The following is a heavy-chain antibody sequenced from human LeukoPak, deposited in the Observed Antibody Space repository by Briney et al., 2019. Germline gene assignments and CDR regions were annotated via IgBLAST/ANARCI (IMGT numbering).Heavy chain of an antibody. Sequence: GGSLRLSCAASGFTFSGYWMSWVRQAPGKGLEWVANIKQDGSEKYYVDSVKGRFTISRDNAKNSLYLQMNSLRAEDTAVYYCARDPSSYYYYMDVWGKGTTVTVSS. V-gene: IGHV3-7*01. CDR1: GFTFSGYW. J-gene: IGHJ6*03. CDR2: IKQDGSEK. CDR3: ARDPSSYYYYMDV.